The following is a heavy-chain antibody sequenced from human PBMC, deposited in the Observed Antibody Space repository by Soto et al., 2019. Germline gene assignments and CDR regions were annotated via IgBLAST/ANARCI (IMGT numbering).Heavy chain of an antibody. CDR2: INPSGGST. Sequence: QVQLVQSGAEVKKPGASVKVSCKASGYTFTSYYMHWVRQAPGQGLEWMGIINPSGGSTSYAQKFQGRVTMTRDTSTSTVYMELSSLRSEDTALYYCARSASGHLISSRGFAVVISDWFDPWGQGTLVTVSS. D-gene: IGHD3-3*01. CDR3: ARSASGHLISSRGFAVVISDWFDP. CDR1: GYTFTSYY. V-gene: IGHV1-46*03. J-gene: IGHJ5*02.